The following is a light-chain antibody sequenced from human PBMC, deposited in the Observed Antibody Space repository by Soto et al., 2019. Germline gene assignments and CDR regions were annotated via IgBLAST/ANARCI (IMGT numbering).Light chain of an antibody. CDR2: EVN. V-gene: IGLV2-23*02. Sequence: QSALTQPASVSGTPGQSITISCTGTNSDVGKYDFVSWYQHYPDKAPKFIIYEVNKRPSGVSPRFSGSKSGSPASLTISGLQAEDEAHYRCCSYTSSETVVFGGGTKVTVL. J-gene: IGLJ3*02. CDR3: CSYTSSETVV. CDR1: NSDVGKYDF.